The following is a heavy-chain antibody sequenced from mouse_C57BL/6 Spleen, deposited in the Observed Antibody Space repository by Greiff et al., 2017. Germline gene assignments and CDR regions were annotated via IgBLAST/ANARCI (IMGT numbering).Heavy chain of an antibody. CDR2: IDPNSGGT. J-gene: IGHJ2*01. CDR1: GYTFTSYW. CDR3: ARDNPYYFDY. D-gene: IGHD6-1*01. Sequence: QVQLQQPGAELVKPGASVKLSCKASGYTFTSYWMHWVKQRPGRGLGWIGRIDPNSGGTKYNEKFKSKATLTVDKPSSTAYMQLSSLTSEDSAVYYCARDNPYYFDYWGQGTTLTVSS. V-gene: IGHV1-72*01.